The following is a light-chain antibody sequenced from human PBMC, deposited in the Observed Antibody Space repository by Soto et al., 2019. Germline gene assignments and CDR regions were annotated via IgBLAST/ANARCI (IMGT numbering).Light chain of an antibody. J-gene: IGKJ1*01. CDR2: GTL. CDR3: QQYASSPRT. V-gene: IGKV3-20*01. Sequence: EIVLTQSPGTLSLSPGERATLSCRASQTITSTSLAWYQQKPGQAPRLVIYGTLSRAAGIPDRFAGSGSGTDFTLTISRLEPEDFAVYYCQQYASSPRTFGQGPRWIS. CDR1: QTITSTS.